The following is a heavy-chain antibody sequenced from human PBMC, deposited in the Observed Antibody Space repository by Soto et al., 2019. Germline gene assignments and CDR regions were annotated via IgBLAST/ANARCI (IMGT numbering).Heavy chain of an antibody. J-gene: IGHJ6*02. CDR2: FDPEDGET. CDR3: ATKGGIAAAGVYYYYYGMDV. D-gene: IGHD6-13*01. CDR1: GYTLTELS. Sequence: ASVKVSCTVSGYTLTELSMHWVRQAPGKGLEWMGGFDPEDGETIYAQKFQGRVTMTEDTSTDTAYMELSSLRSEDTAVYYCATKGGIAAAGVYYYYYGMDVWGQGTTVTVS. V-gene: IGHV1-24*01.